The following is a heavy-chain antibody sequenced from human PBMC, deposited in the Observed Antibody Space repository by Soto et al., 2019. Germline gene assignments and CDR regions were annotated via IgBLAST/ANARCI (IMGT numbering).Heavy chain of an antibody. CDR2: INPSGGST. CDR1: GYTFTSYY. J-gene: IGHJ1*01. Sequence: QVQLVQSGAEVKKPGASVKVSCKASGYTFTSYYMHWVRQAPGQGLEWMGIINPSGGSTSYAQKFQGRATMSRDTSTSTVYMELGSLRSEDTAVYYCARAHAGYSSSSGYFQHWCQGTLVTVSS. V-gene: IGHV1-46*01. CDR3: ARAHAGYSSSSGYFQH. D-gene: IGHD6-6*01.